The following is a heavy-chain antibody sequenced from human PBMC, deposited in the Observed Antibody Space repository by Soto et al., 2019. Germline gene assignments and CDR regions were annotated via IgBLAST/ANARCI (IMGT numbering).Heavy chain of an antibody. D-gene: IGHD1-26*01. Sequence: SVKVSCKSSGYTFTVYYMHWVRQAPGQGLEWMGWINPKSGGTMYPQKFQGRVTMTWDTSISTAYMALTRLRSGDTAVYYCARDLAKGGGSAGFDYWGQGTLVTVSS. J-gene: IGHJ4*02. V-gene: IGHV1-2*02. CDR2: INPKSGGT. CDR3: ARDLAKGGGSAGFDY. CDR1: GYTFTVYY.